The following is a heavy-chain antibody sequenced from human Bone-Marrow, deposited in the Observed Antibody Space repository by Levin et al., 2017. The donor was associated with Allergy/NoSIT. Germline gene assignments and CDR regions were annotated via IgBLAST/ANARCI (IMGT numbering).Heavy chain of an antibody. CDR1: GFTFSNYA. Sequence: PGESLKISCAASGFTFSNYAMSWVRQAPGKGLEWVSAITNSGRTYYADSVKGRFTVSRDNSKNTLYLQMNSLRDDDTAVYYCAKEMTTVVPVFDYWGQGTLVTVSS. J-gene: IGHJ4*02. V-gene: IGHV3-23*01. CDR3: AKEMTTVVPVFDY. CDR2: ITNSGRT. D-gene: IGHD4-23*01.